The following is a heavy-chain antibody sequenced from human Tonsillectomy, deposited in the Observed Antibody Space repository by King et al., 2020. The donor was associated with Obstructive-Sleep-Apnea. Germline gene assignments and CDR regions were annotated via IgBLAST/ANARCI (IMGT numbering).Heavy chain of an antibody. CDR3: ARDRDGGLTQAFDP. V-gene: IGHV4-31*03. CDR2: IYYRGST. J-gene: IGHJ5*02. Sequence: VQLQESGPGLVKPSQTLSLTCTVSGDSISSATYYWAWIRQLPGKGLEWIGYIYYRGSTYYNPSLKSRANISIDTSKNQFSLRLTAVTAADTAVYFCARDRDGGLTQAFDPWGQGTLVTVSS. CDR1: GDSISSATYY. D-gene: IGHD5-24*01.